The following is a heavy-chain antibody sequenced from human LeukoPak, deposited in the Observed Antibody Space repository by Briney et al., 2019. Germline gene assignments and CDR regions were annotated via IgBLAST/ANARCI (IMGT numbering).Heavy chain of an antibody. V-gene: IGHV1-2*02. J-gene: IGHJ4*02. CDR2: INPNSGGT. D-gene: IGHD3-22*01. Sequence: ASVKVSCKASGYTFTGYYMHWVRQAPGQGLEWMGWINPNSGGTNYAQKFQGRVTMTRDTSISTAYMELSRLRSDDTAVYYCARGVTMNGVPLDYWGQGTLVTVSS. CDR1: GYTFTGYY. CDR3: ARGVTMNGVPLDY.